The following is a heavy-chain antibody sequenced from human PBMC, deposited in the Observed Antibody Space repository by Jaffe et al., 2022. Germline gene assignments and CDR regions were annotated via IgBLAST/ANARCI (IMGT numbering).Heavy chain of an antibody. Sequence: EVQLVESGGGLVQPGGSLRLSCAASGFIFSSYWMHWVRQAPGKGLVWVSRINSDGSSTTYADSVKGRFTISRDNAKNTLYLQMNSLRAEDTAVYYCARDPRTLHYYYMDVWGKGTTVTVSS. CDR3: ARDPRTLHYYYMDV. V-gene: IGHV3-74*01. J-gene: IGHJ6*03. CDR2: INSDGSST. D-gene: IGHD1-26*01. CDR1: GFIFSSYW.